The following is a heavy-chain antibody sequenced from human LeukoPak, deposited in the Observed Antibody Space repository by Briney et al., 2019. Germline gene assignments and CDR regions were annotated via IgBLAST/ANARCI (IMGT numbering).Heavy chain of an antibody. CDR1: GYTFTGYY. CDR3: AGGDYYDSSGTYYYYYMDV. CDR2: INPNSGGT. Sequence: ASVKVSCKASGYTFTGYYMHWVRQAPGQGLEWMGWINPNSGGTNYAQKFQGRVTMTRDTSISTAYMELSRLRSDDTAVYYCAGGDYYDSSGTYYYYYMDVWGKGTTVTVSS. J-gene: IGHJ6*03. D-gene: IGHD3-22*01. V-gene: IGHV1-2*02.